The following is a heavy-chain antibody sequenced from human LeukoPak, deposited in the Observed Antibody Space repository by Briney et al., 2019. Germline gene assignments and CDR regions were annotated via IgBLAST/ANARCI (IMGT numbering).Heavy chain of an antibody. CDR3: AGGGGYLIEK. CDR2: INSDGSST. CDR1: GFTFSSYW. Sequence: GGSLRLSCAASGFTFSSYWMHWVRQAPGKGLVWVSRINSDGSSTSYADSGKGRFTISRDNAKNSLYLQMDSLSAEDTGLYYCAGGGGYLIEKWGQGTPVTVSS. V-gene: IGHV3-74*01. J-gene: IGHJ4*01. D-gene: IGHD2-15*01.